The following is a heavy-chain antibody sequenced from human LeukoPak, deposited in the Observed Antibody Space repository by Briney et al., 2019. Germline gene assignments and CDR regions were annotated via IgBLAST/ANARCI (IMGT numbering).Heavy chain of an antibody. V-gene: IGHV3-11*04. D-gene: IGHD5-24*01. CDR1: GFTFDDFY. CDR3: ARDPNVEMATIDFDY. Sequence: GGSLRLSCAASGFTFDDFYMTWIRQAPGKGLEWVSYISTSGDTISYADSVKGRFTISRDNAKNSLYLQMNSLRAEDTAVYYCARDPNVEMATIDFDYWGQGTLVAVSS. CDR2: ISTSGDTI. J-gene: IGHJ4*02.